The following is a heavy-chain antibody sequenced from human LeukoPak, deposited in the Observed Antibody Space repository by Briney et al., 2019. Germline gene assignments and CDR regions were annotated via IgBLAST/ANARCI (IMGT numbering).Heavy chain of an antibody. J-gene: IGHJ6*03. V-gene: IGHV4-4*07. CDR1: GGSISGHY. D-gene: IGHD2-21*02. CDR3: ARIKCGGDCRGYYYYYHMDV. CDR2: IYTTGST. Sequence: SETLSLTCTVSGGSISGHYWSWIRQPAGKGLEWIGRIYTTGSTNYNPSLKSRLTISVDTSKNQFSLTLRSVTAADTAVYYCARIKCGGDCRGYYYYYHMDVWGKGTTVTISS.